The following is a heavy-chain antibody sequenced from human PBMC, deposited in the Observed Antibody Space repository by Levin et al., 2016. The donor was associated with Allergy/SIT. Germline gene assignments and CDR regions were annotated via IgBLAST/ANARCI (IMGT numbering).Heavy chain of an antibody. V-gene: IGHV3-64D*06. CDR2: IHSNGRTT. J-gene: IGHJ4*02. CDR1: GFAFSSFA. D-gene: IGHD3-10*01. Sequence: GESLKISCSASGFAFSSFAMHWVRQAPGKGLESISTIHSNGRTTHYADSVKGRFTVSRDDFNNAVYLQMTRLRADDTGVYYCVKLSYYDSGSLDYWGQGTLVTVSS. CDR3: VKLSYYDSGSLDY.